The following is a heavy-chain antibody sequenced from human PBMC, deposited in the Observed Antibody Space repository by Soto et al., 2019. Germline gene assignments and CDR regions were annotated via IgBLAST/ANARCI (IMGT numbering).Heavy chain of an antibody. V-gene: IGHV1-18*04. CDR3: ARPLGGSGDFWFDP. CDR2: ISNYNGNT. Sequence: QVQLVQSGAEVKKPGASVKVSCKASGYTFTNYGISWVRQAPGQGPEWMGRISNYNGNTNYAQRFQGRVTMTTDTSTSTAYMELRSLKSDDTAVYYCARPLGGSGDFWFDPWGQGTQVTVSS. CDR1: GYTFTNYG. D-gene: IGHD3-3*01. J-gene: IGHJ5*02.